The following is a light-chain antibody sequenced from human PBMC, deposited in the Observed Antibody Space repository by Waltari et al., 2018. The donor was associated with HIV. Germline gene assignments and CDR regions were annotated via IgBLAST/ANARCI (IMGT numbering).Light chain of an antibody. J-gene: IGLJ2*01. V-gene: IGLV1-40*01. CDR3: QSYDSSLSGGDVV. Sequence: QSVLTQPPSVSGAPGQRVTLSCTGSSSNIGAGYDVHWYQHLPGTAPKLLIYGNSTRPCGVPDRFSGSESGASASRAITGLQAEDEADDYCQSYDSSLSGGDVVFGGGTKLTVL. CDR1: SSNIGAGYD. CDR2: GNS.